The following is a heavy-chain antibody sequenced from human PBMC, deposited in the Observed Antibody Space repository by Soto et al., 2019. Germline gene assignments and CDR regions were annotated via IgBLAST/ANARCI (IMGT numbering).Heavy chain of an antibody. CDR1: GGSISSSNW. CDR2: IYHSGST. CDR3: ASAGGNSRAFDI. D-gene: IGHD2-21*02. J-gene: IGHJ3*02. V-gene: IGHV4-4*02. Sequence: QVRLQESGPGLVKPSGTLTLTCAVSGGSISSSNWWSWVRQPPWRGLEWIGEIYHSGSTNYNPSLKSRVTISVDKSKNHFSLKLSSVTAADTAVFYCASAGGNSRAFDIWGQGTMVTVSS.